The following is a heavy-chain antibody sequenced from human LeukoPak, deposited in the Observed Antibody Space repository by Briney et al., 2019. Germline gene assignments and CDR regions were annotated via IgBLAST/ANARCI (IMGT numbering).Heavy chain of an antibody. J-gene: IGHJ4*02. CDR3: ARVFHDSSGYYPYYFDY. Sequence: ASVKVSCKASGYTFTSYGISWVRQAPGQGLEWMGGFGAYNGNTNYAQKLQGRVTMTTDTSTSTAYMELRSLRSDDTAVYYCARVFHDSSGYYPYYFDYWGQGTLVPVSS. D-gene: IGHD3-22*01. CDR2: FGAYNGNT. CDR1: GYTFTSYG. V-gene: IGHV1-18*01.